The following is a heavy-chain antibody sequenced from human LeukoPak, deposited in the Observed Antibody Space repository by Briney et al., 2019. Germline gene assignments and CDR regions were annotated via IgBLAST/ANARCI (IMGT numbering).Heavy chain of an antibody. J-gene: IGHJ6*03. CDR2: IIPIFGTA. Sequence: SVKVSCKASGYTFTGYYMHWVRQAPGQGLEWMGGIIPIFGTANYAQKFQGRVTITADKSTSTAYMELSSLRSEDTAVYYCAIRRDTRYYYYYYMDVWGKGTTVIVSS. CDR1: GYTFTGYY. D-gene: IGHD5-18*01. CDR3: AIRRDTRYYYYYYMDV. V-gene: IGHV1-69*06.